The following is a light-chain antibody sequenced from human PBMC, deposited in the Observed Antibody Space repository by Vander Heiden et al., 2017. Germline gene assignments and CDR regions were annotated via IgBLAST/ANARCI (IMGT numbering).Light chain of an antibody. J-gene: IGLJ3*02. Sequence: SYELTQPPSVSVSPGQTARITCSGDALPKKYAYWYQPKSGQAPVLVIYEDSKRPSGIPEGFSGSSSGTMATLTISGAQVEDEADYYCYSTDSSGNHSWVFGGGTKLTVL. CDR2: EDS. CDR3: YSTDSSGNHSWV. CDR1: ALPKKY. V-gene: IGLV3-10*01.